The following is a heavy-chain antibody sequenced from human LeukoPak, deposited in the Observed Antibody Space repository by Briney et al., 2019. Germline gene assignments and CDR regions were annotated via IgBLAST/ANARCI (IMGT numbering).Heavy chain of an antibody. J-gene: IGHJ4*02. V-gene: IGHV3-11*01. Sequence: GGSLRLSCAASGFTFSDYYMSWIRQAPGKGLEWVSYISSSGSTIYYADSVKGRFTISRDNAENSLYLQMNSLRAEDTAVYYCARDLGRYSYGYSFDYWGQGTLVTVSS. D-gene: IGHD5-18*01. CDR3: ARDLGRYSYGYSFDY. CDR1: GFTFSDYY. CDR2: ISSSGSTI.